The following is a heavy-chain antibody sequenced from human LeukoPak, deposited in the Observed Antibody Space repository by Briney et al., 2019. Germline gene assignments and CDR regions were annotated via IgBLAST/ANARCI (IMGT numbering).Heavy chain of an antibody. CDR2: IYGGSNT. CDR3: ARGSGFGTGDY. CDR1: GFTVSSIY. D-gene: IGHD1-14*01. V-gene: IGHV3-53*01. J-gene: IGHJ4*02. Sequence: PGGSLRLSCAASGFTVSSIYMSWVRQAPGKGLEWISVIYGGSNTYYYADSVKGRFTISRDNSKNTVYLQMNSLRVEDTAIYYCARGSGFGTGDYWGQGTLVTVSS.